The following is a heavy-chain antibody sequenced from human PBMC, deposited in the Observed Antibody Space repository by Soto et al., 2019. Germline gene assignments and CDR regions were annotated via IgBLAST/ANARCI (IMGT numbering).Heavy chain of an antibody. D-gene: IGHD3-10*01. Sequence: QLQLQESGPGLVKPSETLSLTCTVSGGSISSSSYYWGWIRQPPGKGLEWIGSIYYSGSTYYNPSLKSRVTISVDTSKNQFSLKLSSVTAADTAVYYCARLPGDYYFDYWGQGTLVTVSS. J-gene: IGHJ4*02. CDR3: ARLPGDYYFDY. CDR1: GGSISSSSYY. V-gene: IGHV4-39*01. CDR2: IYYSGST.